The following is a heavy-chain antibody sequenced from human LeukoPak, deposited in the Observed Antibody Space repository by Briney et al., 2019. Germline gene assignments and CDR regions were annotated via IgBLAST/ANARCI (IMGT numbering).Heavy chain of an antibody. V-gene: IGHV4-59*01. CDR1: GGSTSSYY. Sequence: SESLSLTCTVSGGSTSSYYWSWIRQPPGKGLEWIGYIYYSGNTDYNPSFKSRATMPADTSKNQFSLRLRSVTAADTAVYYCARDSRGSSSLDYWGQGTLVTVSS. CDR3: ARDSRGSSSLDY. CDR2: IYYSGNT. D-gene: IGHD3-22*01. J-gene: IGHJ4*02.